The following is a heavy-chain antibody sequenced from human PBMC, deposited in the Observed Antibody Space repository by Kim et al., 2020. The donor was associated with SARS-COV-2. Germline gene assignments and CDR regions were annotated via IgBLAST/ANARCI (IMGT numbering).Heavy chain of an antibody. D-gene: IGHD6-19*01. J-gene: IGHJ4*02. V-gene: IGHV3-33*01. CDR1: GFTFSSYG. CDR3: ARDQYSSGWYFDY. Sequence: GGSLRLSCAASGFTFSSYGMHWVRQAPGKGLEWVAIIWYDGSNKYYPDSVKGRFTISRDNSKNTLYLQMNSLRAEDTAVYYCARDQYSSGWYFDYWGQGTLVTVSS. CDR2: IWYDGSNK.